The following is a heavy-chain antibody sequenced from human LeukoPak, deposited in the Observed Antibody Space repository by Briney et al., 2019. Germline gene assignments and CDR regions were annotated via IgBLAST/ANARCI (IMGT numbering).Heavy chain of an antibody. V-gene: IGHV4-39*01. CDR3: ARHPEEKYGSSWYERGAFDY. CDR2: IYYSGST. J-gene: IGHJ4*02. D-gene: IGHD6-13*01. Sequence: KTSETLSLTCTVSGGSISSGGYYWSWIRQHPGKGLEWIGYIYYSGSTYYNPSLKSRVTISVDTSKNQFSLKLSSVTAADTAVYYCARHPEEKYGSSWYERGAFDYWGQGTLVTVSS. CDR1: GGSISSGGYY.